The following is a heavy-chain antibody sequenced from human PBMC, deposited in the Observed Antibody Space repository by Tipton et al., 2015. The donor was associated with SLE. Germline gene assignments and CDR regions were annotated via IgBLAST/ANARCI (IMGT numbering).Heavy chain of an antibody. CDR1: GFPFSAYA. D-gene: IGHD3-22*01. CDR2: ISSSSSYM. V-gene: IGHV3-21*03. CDR3: ARLPYDSSGYYGRYYYGLDV. Sequence: SLRLSCAASGFPFSAYAMSWVRQAPGKGLEWVSSISSSSSYMYYADSVKGRFTISRDNAKNSLYLQMSSLRAEDTAVYYCARLPYDSSGYYGRYYYGLDVWGQGTAVTVSS. J-gene: IGHJ6*02.